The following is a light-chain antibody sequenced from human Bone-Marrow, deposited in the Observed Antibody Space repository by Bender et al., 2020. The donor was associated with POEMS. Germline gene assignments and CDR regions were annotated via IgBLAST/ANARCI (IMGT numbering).Light chain of an antibody. CDR1: ADDIAVYDL. J-gene: IGLJ3*02. Sequence: QSALTQPASVSGSPGQTITISCTGTADDIAVYDLVSWYQQHPGKAPTLIISRVNKRPAGVSSRFSGFKSATTASLTIFRLEPEDEADYYCCSHAGGGTWVFGGGTKVTVL. CDR2: RVN. CDR3: CSHAGGGTWV. V-gene: IGLV2-23*02.